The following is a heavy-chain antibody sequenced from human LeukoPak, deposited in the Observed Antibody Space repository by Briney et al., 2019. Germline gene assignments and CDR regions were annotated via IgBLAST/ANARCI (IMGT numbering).Heavy chain of an antibody. CDR1: GFTFSNSA. V-gene: IGHV3-30-3*01. CDR3: ARGQSGYTSSWPDY. D-gene: IGHD6-13*01. CDR2: ISYDGSNE. J-gene: IGHJ4*02. Sequence: GGSLRLSCAASGFTFSNSAMHWVRQAPGKGLEWVAVISYDGSNEYYADSVKGRFTVSRDNSKNTLLLRMDSLRAEDSAVYYCARGQSGYTSSWPDYWGQGTLVTVSS.